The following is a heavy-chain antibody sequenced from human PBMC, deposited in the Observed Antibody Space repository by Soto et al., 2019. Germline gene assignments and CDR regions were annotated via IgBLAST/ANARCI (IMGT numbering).Heavy chain of an antibody. V-gene: IGHV1-24*01. CDR3: ATDWVWFGESETDY. CDR1: GYTLTVLS. J-gene: IGHJ4*02. Sequence: ASVKVSCKVSGYTLTVLSMHWVRQAPGKGLEWMGGFDPEDGETIYAQKFQGRVTMTEDTSTDTAYMELSSLRSEDTAVYYCATDWVWFGESETDYWGQGTLVTVSS. CDR2: FDPEDGET. D-gene: IGHD3-10*01.